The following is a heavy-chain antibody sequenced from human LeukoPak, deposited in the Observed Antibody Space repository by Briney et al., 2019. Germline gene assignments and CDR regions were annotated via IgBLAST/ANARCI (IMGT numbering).Heavy chain of an antibody. J-gene: IGHJ4*02. V-gene: IGHV3-21*01. CDR2: TSSSSSYI. CDR3: ARDQGSGYYLLDY. D-gene: IGHD3-22*01. CDR1: GFTFSSYS. Sequence: GGSLRLSCAASGFTFSSYSMNWVRQAPGKGLEWVSSTSSSSSYIYYADSVKGRFTISRDNAKNSLYLQMNSLRAEDTAVYYCARDQGSGYYLLDYWGQGTLVTVSS.